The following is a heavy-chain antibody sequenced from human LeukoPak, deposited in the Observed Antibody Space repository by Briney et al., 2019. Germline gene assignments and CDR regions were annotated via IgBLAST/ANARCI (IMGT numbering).Heavy chain of an antibody. CDR2: ILHSGST. J-gene: IGHJ4*02. D-gene: IGHD3-3*01. CDR1: GGSISSSSYY. CDR3: ARTRDFWSGFFDY. Sequence: SETLSLTCTVSGGSISSSSYYWGWIRQPPGKGLEWIGYILHSGSTYYNPSLKSRVTISVDTSKSQFSLKLSSVTAADAAVYYCARTRDFWSGFFDYWGQGTLVTVSS. V-gene: IGHV4-61*05.